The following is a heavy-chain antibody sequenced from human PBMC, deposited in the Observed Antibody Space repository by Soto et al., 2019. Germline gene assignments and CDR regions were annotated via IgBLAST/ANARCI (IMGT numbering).Heavy chain of an antibody. D-gene: IGHD2-2*01. CDR3: ARDLIVVVPAAIDYYYYYCMDV. J-gene: IGHJ6*02. CDR1: GYSFTSYG. CDR2: ISGHNGNT. V-gene: IGHV1-18*04. Sequence: ASVKVSCKASGYSFTSYGIIWVRQALGQGPEWMGWISGHNGNTNHPQSLQGRVTMTTDTSRNTAYMELRSLRSDDTAVYYCARDLIVVVPAAIDYYYYYCMDVWGQVTTVTVSS.